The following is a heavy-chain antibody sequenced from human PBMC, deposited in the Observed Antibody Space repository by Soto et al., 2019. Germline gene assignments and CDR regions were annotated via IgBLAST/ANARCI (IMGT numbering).Heavy chain of an antibody. D-gene: IGHD2-15*01. CDR1: GGSISSSSYY. V-gene: IGHV4-39*01. Sequence: PSETLSLTCTVSGGSISSSSYYWGWIRQPPGKGLEWIGSIYYSGSTYYNPSLKSRVTISVDTSKNQFSLKLSSVTAADTAVYYCARQRRVVVAATGYYYYYMDVGGKGTSVTV. J-gene: IGHJ6*03. CDR3: ARQRRVVVAATGYYYYYMDV. CDR2: IYYSGST.